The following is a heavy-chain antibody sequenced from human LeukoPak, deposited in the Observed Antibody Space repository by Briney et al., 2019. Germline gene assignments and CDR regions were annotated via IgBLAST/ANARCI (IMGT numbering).Heavy chain of an antibody. V-gene: IGHV3-74*01. CDR2: IFSDGTTT. D-gene: IGHD2-21*02. CDR3: ARELPREVTLDY. CDR1: EFNFFSYG. J-gene: IGHJ4*01. Sequence: GGSLRLSCVASEFNFFSYGMQWVRQAPGKGLVWVSRIFSDGTTTSYADSVKGRFTISRDNAKNTLYLQMNSLRAEDTAVYYCARELPREVTLDYWGQGTLVTVSP.